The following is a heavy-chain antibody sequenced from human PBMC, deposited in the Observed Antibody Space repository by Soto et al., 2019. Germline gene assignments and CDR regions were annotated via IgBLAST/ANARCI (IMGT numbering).Heavy chain of an antibody. CDR1: GGSFSGYY. D-gene: IGHD3-22*01. CDR2: INHSGST. CDR3: ARVTDYYDSSGYYFDFYYFDY. Sequence: PSETLSLTCAVYGGSFSGYYWSWIRQPPGKGLEWIGEINHSGSTNYNPSLKSRVTISVDTSKNQFSLKLSSVTAADTAVYYCARVTDYYDSSGYYFDFYYFDYWGQGTLVTVSS. V-gene: IGHV4-34*01. J-gene: IGHJ4*02.